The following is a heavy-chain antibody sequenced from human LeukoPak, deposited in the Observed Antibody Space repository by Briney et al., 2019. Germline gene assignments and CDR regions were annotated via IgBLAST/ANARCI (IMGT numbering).Heavy chain of an antibody. V-gene: IGHV3-48*03. CDR1: GFTFSNYE. J-gene: IGHJ4*02. Sequence: GGSLRLSCAASGFTFSNYEMNWVRQAPGKGLEWLSYISSSSGVTIYYADSVKGRFTISRDNAKNSLYLQMNTLRAEDTAVYYCARFTIGWYYFDYWGQGTLVTVSS. CDR3: ARFTIGWYYFDY. D-gene: IGHD6-19*01. CDR2: ISSSSGVTI.